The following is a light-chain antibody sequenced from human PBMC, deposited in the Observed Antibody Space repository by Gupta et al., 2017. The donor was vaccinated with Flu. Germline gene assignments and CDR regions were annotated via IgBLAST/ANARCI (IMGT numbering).Light chain of an antibody. J-gene: IGLJ1*01. CDR3: QSADSTSTYFV. CDR2: KDT. V-gene: IGLV3-25*03. Sequence: QQKAGQAPALVIYKDTERPSGIPERFSASGSGTTVTLTISGVQAEDEADYYCQSADSTSTYFVFGPGTKVTVL.